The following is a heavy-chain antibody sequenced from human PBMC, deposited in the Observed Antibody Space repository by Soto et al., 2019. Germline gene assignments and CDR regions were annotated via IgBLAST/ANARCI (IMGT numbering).Heavy chain of an antibody. J-gene: IGHJ3*02. CDR1: GGSISSYY. V-gene: IGHV4-59*01. Sequence: SETLSLTCTVSGGSISSYYWSWIRQPPGKGLEWIGYIYYSGSTNYNPSLKSRVTISVDTSKNQFSLKLSSVTAADTAVYYCARELGLGFAAFDIWGQGTMVTVSS. CDR2: IYYSGST. D-gene: IGHD7-27*01. CDR3: ARELGLGFAAFDI.